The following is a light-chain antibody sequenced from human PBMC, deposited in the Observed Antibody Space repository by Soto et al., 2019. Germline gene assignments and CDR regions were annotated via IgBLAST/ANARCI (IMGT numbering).Light chain of an antibody. CDR2: EVT. V-gene: IGLV2-14*01. J-gene: IGLJ1*01. Sequence: QSALTQPASVSGSPGQSIAISCTGTSSDVGGYDYVSWYQQHPDKAPKPMIYEVTKRPSGVSNRFSGSKSGNTASLTISGLQPEDEADYYCSSHTSGSTRVFGSGTKLTVL. CDR1: SSDVGGYDY. CDR3: SSHTSGSTRV.